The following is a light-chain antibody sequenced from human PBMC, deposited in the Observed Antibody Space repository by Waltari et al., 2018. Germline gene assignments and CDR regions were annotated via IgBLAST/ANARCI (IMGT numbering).Light chain of an antibody. Sequence: SYVLTQSPSVSVAPGKTAKISCGGSNIGTKNAHWYQQRPGQAPVWVIYYDTDRPSGIPDRFSGSNSGNTATLTISGVEVGDEADYYCQVWDTSRDNVVFGGGTKLTVL. J-gene: IGLJ2*01. V-gene: IGLV3-21*01. CDR3: QVWDTSRDNVV. CDR2: YDT. CDR1: NIGTKN.